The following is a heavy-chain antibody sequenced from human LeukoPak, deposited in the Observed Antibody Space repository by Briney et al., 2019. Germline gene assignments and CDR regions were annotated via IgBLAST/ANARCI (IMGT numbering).Heavy chain of an antibody. CDR3: ARELYDSSGYYFTRGMDV. CDR1: GFTFSSYS. Sequence: GGSLRLSCAASGFTFSSYSMNWVRQAPGKGLEWVSYISSSSSTIYYADSVKGRFTISRDNAKNSLYLQMNSLRDEDTAVYYCARELYDSSGYYFTRGMDVWGQGTTVTVSS. V-gene: IGHV3-48*02. CDR2: ISSSSSTI. J-gene: IGHJ6*02. D-gene: IGHD3-22*01.